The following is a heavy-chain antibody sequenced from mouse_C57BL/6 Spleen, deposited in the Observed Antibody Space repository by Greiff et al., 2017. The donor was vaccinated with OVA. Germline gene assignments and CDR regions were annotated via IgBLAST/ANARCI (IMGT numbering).Heavy chain of an antibody. CDR3: ARNGYFEGHAMDY. CDR2: ISYDGSN. V-gene: IGHV3-6*01. Sequence: ESGPGLVKPSQSLSLTCSVPGYSITSGYYWNWIRQFPGNKLEWMGYISYDGSNNYNPSLKNRISITRDTSKNQFFLKLNSVTTEDTATYYCARNGYFEGHAMDYWGQGTSVTVSS. CDR1: GYSITSGYY. D-gene: IGHD2-3*01. J-gene: IGHJ4*01.